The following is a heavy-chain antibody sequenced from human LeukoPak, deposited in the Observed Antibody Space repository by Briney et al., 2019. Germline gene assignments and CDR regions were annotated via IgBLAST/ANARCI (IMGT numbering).Heavy chain of an antibody. J-gene: IGHJ4*02. CDR2: FDPEDGET. CDR3: ARDDCSSTSCYANFDY. CDR1: GYTLTELS. Sequence: ASVKVSCKVSGYTLTELSMHWVRQAPGKGLEWMGGFDPEDGETIYAQKFQGRVTMTTDTSTSTAYMELRSLRSDDTAVYYCARDDCSSTSCYANFDYWGQGTLVTVSS. V-gene: IGHV1-24*01. D-gene: IGHD2-2*01.